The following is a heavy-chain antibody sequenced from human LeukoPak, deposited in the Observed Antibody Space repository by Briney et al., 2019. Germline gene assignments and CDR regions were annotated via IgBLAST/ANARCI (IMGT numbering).Heavy chain of an antibody. D-gene: IGHD6-13*01. CDR2: IDPDGSTT. J-gene: IGHJ6*02. CDR1: GFTLSSYW. Sequence: GGSLRLSCAASGFTLSSYWMHWVRQAPGEGLVWVSRIDPDGSTTNYADSVKDRFTTSRDNAKNTLYLQMNSLRAEDTALYYCTRVQAGRAGLMDVWGRGTTVTVSS. V-gene: IGHV3-74*01. CDR3: TRVQAGRAGLMDV.